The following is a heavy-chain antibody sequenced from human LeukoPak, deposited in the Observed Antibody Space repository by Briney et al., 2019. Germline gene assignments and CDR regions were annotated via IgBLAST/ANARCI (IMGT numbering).Heavy chain of an antibody. D-gene: IGHD3-10*01. CDR1: GFTFSSYS. V-gene: IGHV3-48*04. Sequence: GGSLRLSCAASGFTFSSYSMNWVRQAPGKGLEWVSYISSSSSTIYYADSVKGRFTISRDNAKKSLYLQMDSLRAEDTAVYYCARERYNYGPGEVDYWGQGTLVTVFS. CDR3: ARERYNYGPGEVDY. J-gene: IGHJ4*02. CDR2: ISSSSSTI.